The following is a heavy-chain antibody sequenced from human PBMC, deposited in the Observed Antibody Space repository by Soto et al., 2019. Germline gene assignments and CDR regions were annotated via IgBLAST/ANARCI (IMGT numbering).Heavy chain of an antibody. Sequence: ASVKVSCKASGYTFTGYYMHWVRQAPGQGLEWMGWINPNSGGTNYAQKFQGWVTMTRDTSISTAYMELSRLRSDDTAVYYCARDLPYCSGGSCYAGYFDYWGQGTLVTVSS. CDR2: INPNSGGT. D-gene: IGHD2-15*01. V-gene: IGHV1-2*04. CDR1: GYTFTGYY. J-gene: IGHJ4*02. CDR3: ARDLPYCSGGSCYAGYFDY.